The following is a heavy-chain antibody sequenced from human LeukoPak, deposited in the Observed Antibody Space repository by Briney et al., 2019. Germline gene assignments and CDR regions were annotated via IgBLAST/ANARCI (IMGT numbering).Heavy chain of an antibody. CDR2: IYTSGST. Sequence: SETLSLTCTVSGGSISSYYWSWIRQPAGKGLEWIGRIYTSGSTNYNPALKRRVTMSVDTSKNQFSLKLSSVTAADTAVYYCARDYYDSSGYAYWYFDLWGRGTLVTVSS. CDR3: ARDYYDSSGYAYWYFDL. J-gene: IGHJ2*01. D-gene: IGHD3-22*01. CDR1: GGSISSYY. V-gene: IGHV4-4*07.